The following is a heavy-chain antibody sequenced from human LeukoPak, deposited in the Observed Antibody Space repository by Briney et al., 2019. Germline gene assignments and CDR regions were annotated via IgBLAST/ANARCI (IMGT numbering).Heavy chain of an antibody. D-gene: IGHD3-9*01. V-gene: IGHV1-18*01. J-gene: IGHJ4*02. CDR2: ISAYNGNT. CDR3: AREGSSGRYFDWLYLQPNHLLNDY. Sequence: GASVKVSCKASGYTFTSYGISWVRQAPGQGLEWMGWISAYNGNTNYAQKLQGRVTMTTDTSTSTAYMELRSLRSDDTAVYYCAREGSSGRYFDWLYLQPNHLLNDYWGQGTLVTVSS. CDR1: GYTFTSYG.